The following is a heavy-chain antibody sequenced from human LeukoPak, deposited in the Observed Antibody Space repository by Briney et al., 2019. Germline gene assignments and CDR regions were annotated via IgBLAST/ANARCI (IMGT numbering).Heavy chain of an antibody. V-gene: IGHV1-18*01. Sequence: ASVKVSCKASGGTFSSYAISWVRQAPGQGLEWMGWISAYNGNTNYAQKLQGRVTMTTDTSTSPAYMELRSLRSDDTAVYYCARVRIEWELRTSDYWGQETLVTVSS. CDR1: GGTFSSYA. CDR3: ARVRIEWELRTSDY. J-gene: IGHJ4*02. D-gene: IGHD1-26*01. CDR2: ISAYNGNT.